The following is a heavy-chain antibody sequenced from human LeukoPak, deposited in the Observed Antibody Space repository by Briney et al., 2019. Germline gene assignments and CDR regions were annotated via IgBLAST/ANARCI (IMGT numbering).Heavy chain of an antibody. CDR3: AKSYSSGWENWFDP. V-gene: IGHV3-23*01. J-gene: IGHJ5*02. CDR1: GFTFSSYA. D-gene: IGHD6-19*01. CDR2: ISGSGGST. Sequence: PGGSLRPSCAASGFTFSSYAMSWVRQAPGKGLEWVSAISGSGGSTYYADSVKGRFTISRDNSKNTLYLQMNSLRAEDTAVYYCAKSYSSGWENWFDPWGQGTLVTVSS.